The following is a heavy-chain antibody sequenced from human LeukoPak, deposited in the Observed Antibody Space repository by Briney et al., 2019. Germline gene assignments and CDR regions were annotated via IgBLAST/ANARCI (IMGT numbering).Heavy chain of an antibody. CDR1: GFTFSSYS. CDR3: ARVYDGNYVSFGAFDI. J-gene: IGHJ3*02. CDR2: ISSSSSYI. V-gene: IGHV3-21*01. D-gene: IGHD4-23*01. Sequence: GGSLRLSCAASGFTFSSYSMNWVRQAPGKELEWVSSISSSSSYIYYADSVKGRFTISRDNSKNTLYLQMNSLRAEDTAVYYCARVYDGNYVSFGAFDIWGQGTMVTVSS.